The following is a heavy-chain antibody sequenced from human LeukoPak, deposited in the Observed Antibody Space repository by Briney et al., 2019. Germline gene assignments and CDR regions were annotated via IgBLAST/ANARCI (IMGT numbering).Heavy chain of an antibody. J-gene: IGHJ3*02. V-gene: IGHV4-38-2*02. CDR3: ARVRQGASDI. CDR2: IYHSGST. CDR1: GYSISSGYY. Sequence: KPSETLSLTCTVSGYSISSGYYWGWIRQPPGKGLEWIGSIYHSGSTYYNPSLKSRVTISVDTSKNRFSLKLSSVTAADTAVYYCARVRQGASDIWGQGTMVTVSS. D-gene: IGHD3-10*01.